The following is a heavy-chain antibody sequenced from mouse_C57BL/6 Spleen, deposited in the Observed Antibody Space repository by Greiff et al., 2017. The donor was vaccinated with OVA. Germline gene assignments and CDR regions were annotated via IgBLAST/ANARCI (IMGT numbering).Heavy chain of an antibody. CDR2: INPNNGGT. J-gene: IGHJ4*01. V-gene: IGHV1-18*01. Sequence: EVKLQESGPELVKPGASVKIPCKASGYTFTDYNMDWVKQSHGKSLEWIGDINPNNGGTIYNQKFKGKATLTVDKSSSTAYMELRSLTSEDTAVYYCARSGGGPRYYYGSSYVDYAMDYWGQGTSVTVSS. D-gene: IGHD1-1*01. CDR3: ARSGGGPRYYYGSSYVDYAMDY. CDR1: GYTFTDYN.